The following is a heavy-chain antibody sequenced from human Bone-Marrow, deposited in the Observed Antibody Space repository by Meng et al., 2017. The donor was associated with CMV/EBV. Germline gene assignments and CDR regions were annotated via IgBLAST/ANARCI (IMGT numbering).Heavy chain of an antibody. D-gene: IGHD3-10*01. J-gene: IGHJ5*02. CDR1: GYSISSGYY. CDR2: IYHSGST. CDR3: ARHEIGGGTMVRGVITWFDP. V-gene: IGHV4-38-2*02. Sequence: SETLSLTCTVSGYSISSGYYWGWIRQPPGKGLEWIGSIYHSGSTYYNPSLKSRVTISVDTSKNQFSLKLSSVTAADTAVYYCARHEIGGGTMVRGVITWFDPWGQGTLVTVSS.